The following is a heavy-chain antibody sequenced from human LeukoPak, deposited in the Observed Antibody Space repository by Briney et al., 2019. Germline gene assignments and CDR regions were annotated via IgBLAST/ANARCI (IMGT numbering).Heavy chain of an antibody. V-gene: IGHV3-7*01. J-gene: IGHJ4*02. CDR1: GFSFSSFW. Sequence: PGGSLRLSRAASGFSFSSFWMSWVRQAPGKGLEWVANINQDGSEKNYVDSVKGRFTISRDGAKNSLYLQMNSLRAEDAAVYYCAREQCSGNSCYYYWGQGTLVTVSS. CDR3: AREQCSGNSCYYY. CDR2: INQDGSEK. D-gene: IGHD2-15*01.